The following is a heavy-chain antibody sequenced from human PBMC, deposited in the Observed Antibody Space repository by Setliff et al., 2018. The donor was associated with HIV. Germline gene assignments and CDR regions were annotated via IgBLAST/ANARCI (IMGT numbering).Heavy chain of an antibody. V-gene: IGHV3-64*01. D-gene: IGHD6-6*01. Sequence: GASLRLSCAASGFTFSSYAMHWVRQAPGKGLEYVSSISSNGGNTYYASSLKGRFTISKDNSKNTLYLQMGSLRAEDMAVYYCARDASISSPYDAFDIWGQGTMVTVSS. CDR1: GFTFSSYA. CDR2: ISSNGGNT. J-gene: IGHJ3*02. CDR3: ARDASISSPYDAFDI.